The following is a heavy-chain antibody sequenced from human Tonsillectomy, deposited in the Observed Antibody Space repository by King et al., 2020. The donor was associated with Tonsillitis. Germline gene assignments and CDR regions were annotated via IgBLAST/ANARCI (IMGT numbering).Heavy chain of an antibody. Sequence: LQLVQSGAEVKKPGASVKVSCKASGYTFTSYDFTWVRQAPGQGLEWMGWISASNGNTNYAQKLQGRVTMTTDTSTSTAYMELRSLSSDDTAVYYCARETIKYSGSDFWGQGTLVTVSS. CDR1: GYTFTSYD. V-gene: IGHV1-18*04. D-gene: IGHD1-26*01. J-gene: IGHJ4*02. CDR2: ISASNGNT. CDR3: ARETIKYSGSDF.